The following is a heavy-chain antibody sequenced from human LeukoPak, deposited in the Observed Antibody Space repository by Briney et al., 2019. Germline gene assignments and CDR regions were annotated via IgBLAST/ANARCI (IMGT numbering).Heavy chain of an antibody. CDR1: GGSVSSGSYY. D-gene: IGHD3-22*01. Sequence: SETLSLTCTVSGGSVSSGSYYWSWIRQPPGKGLEWIGYIYYSGSTNYNPSLKSRVTISVDTSKNQFSLKLSSVTAADTAVYYCASRIRNDYYDSSGYYPDYWGQGTLVTVSS. CDR3: ASRIRNDYYDSSGYYPDY. J-gene: IGHJ4*02. CDR2: IYYSGST. V-gene: IGHV4-61*01.